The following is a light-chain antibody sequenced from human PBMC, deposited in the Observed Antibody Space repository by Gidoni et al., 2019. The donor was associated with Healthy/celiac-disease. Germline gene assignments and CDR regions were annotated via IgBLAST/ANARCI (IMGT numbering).Light chain of an antibody. J-gene: IGKJ1*01. V-gene: IGKV1-5*03. CDR2: KAS. CDR3: QQYNSNSGT. Sequence: DTQMTQSPSTLSVSVGDRVTITCRASQSISSCFAWYQQKPGKAPKLLIYKASSLESGVPSRFSGSGSGTEFTLTISSLQPDDFATYYCQQYNSNSGTFGQGTKVEIK. CDR1: QSISSC.